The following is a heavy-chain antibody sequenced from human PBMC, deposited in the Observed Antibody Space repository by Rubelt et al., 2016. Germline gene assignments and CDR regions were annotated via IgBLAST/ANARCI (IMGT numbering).Heavy chain of an antibody. CDR3: ARDVGGNSVLYYVDY. D-gene: IGHD4-23*01. Sequence: QVQLVQSGAEVKKPGASVKVSCKASGYTFTSYGISWVRQAPGQGLEWLGWLSAYHGNTNYAQTLQGRVTMATDRSTSADDMERRSLRSDDTAVDDCARDVGGNSVLYYVDYWGQGTLVTVSS. V-gene: IGHV1-18*01. CDR2: LSAYHGNT. J-gene: IGHJ4*02. CDR1: GYTFTSYG.